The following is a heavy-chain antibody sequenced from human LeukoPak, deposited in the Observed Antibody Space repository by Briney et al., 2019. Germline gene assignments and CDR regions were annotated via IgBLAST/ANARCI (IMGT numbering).Heavy chain of an antibody. J-gene: IGHJ6*02. Sequence: SETLSLTCAVYGGSFSGYYWSWIRQPPGKGLEWIGEINHSGSTNYNPSLKSQVTISVDTSKNQFSLKLSSVTAADTAVYYCARGRAKARRQWLVGNYYYGMDVWGQGTTVAVSS. D-gene: IGHD6-19*01. CDR2: INHSGST. CDR1: GGSFSGYY. V-gene: IGHV4-34*01. CDR3: ARGRAKARRQWLVGNYYYGMDV.